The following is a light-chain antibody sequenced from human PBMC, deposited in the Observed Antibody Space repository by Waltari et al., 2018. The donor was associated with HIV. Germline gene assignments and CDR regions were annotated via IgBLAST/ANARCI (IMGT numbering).Light chain of an antibody. CDR2: LKSDGSH. CDR1: GRLSSLA. Sequence: QLVLTPSPSASAFLEASVKLTCTLHGRLSSLALPWPQHQPEKGPRYLMKLKSDGSHNREDEIPDRFSASNSGADHHLTISSLQSEDEGYYYCQTWDTGPVFGGGTKLTVL. J-gene: IGLJ3*02. V-gene: IGLV4-69*01. CDR3: QTWDTGPV.